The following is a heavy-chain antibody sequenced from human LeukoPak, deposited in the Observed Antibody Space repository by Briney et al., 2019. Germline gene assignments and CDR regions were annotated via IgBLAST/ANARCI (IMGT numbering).Heavy chain of an antibody. Sequence: ASQTLSLTCTVSGGSISSGSYYWSWIRQPAGKGLEWIGRIYTSGSTNYNPSLKSRVTISVDTSKNQFSLKLSSVTAADTAVYYCASMVRGAHPNWGQGTLVTVSS. D-gene: IGHD3-10*01. CDR1: GGSISSGSYY. V-gene: IGHV4-61*02. CDR3: ASMVRGAHPN. J-gene: IGHJ4*02. CDR2: IYTSGST.